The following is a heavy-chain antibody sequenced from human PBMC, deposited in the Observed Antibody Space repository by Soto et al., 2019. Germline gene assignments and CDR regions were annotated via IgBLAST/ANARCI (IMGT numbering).Heavy chain of an antibody. V-gene: IGHV5-51*01. CDR3: ARRYCNCSRSCPMGYGLAV. J-gene: IGHJ6*04. CDR1: GYIFSSYW. Sequence: GESLKISCKSYGYIFSSYWIGWVRQMPGKGLEWMGIIYPGDSDTRYSPSFQDQVTISADKFSNTVYLQWSSLKASDTGTYFCARRYCNCSRSCPMGYGLAVWGKGSTVPVSS. D-gene: IGHD2-15*01. CDR2: IYPGDSDT.